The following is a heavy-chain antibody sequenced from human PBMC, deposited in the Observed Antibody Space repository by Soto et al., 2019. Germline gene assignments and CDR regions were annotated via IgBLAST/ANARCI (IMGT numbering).Heavy chain of an antibody. CDR3: ARRGYYYFHMDV. V-gene: IGHV3-48*01. CDR1: GFTFDSYN. Sequence: GGSLRLSCTASGFTFDSYNMNWVRQAPGKGLEWVSYINTRADTIYYADSVRGRFTISRDNAKNSLYLQMNSLRAEDTAVYYCARRGYYYFHMDVWGKGTTVTVSS. CDR2: INTRADTI. D-gene: IGHD3-10*01. J-gene: IGHJ6*03.